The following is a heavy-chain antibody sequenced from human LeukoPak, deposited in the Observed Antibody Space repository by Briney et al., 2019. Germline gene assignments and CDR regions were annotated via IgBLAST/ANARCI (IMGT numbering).Heavy chain of an antibody. J-gene: IGHJ4*02. Sequence: ASVKVSCMVSVYTFTDYYMHWVQQAPGKGLEWMGLVDPEDGETIYAEKFQGRVTITADTSTDTAYMELSSLRSEDTAVYYCARLIEYSSSSADYWGQGTLVTVS. CDR2: VDPEDGET. CDR3: ARLIEYSSSSADY. D-gene: IGHD6-6*01. V-gene: IGHV1-69-2*01. CDR1: VYTFTDYY.